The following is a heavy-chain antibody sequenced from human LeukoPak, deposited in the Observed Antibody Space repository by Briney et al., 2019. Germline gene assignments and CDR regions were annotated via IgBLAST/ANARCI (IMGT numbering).Heavy chain of an antibody. D-gene: IGHD3-10*01. Sequence: GGSLRLSCATSGFTFSNAWMNWVRQAPGKGLEWVGRIKSKTDGGRTDYAAPIKGRFTISRDDSKNTLYLQMNSLKTEDTAVYYCTTTPLTGWFGEKLGCRQYNWFDPWGQGTLVTVSS. V-gene: IGHV3-15*01. CDR3: TTTPLTGWFGEKLGCRQYNWFDP. CDR1: GFTFSNAW. CDR2: IKSKTDGGRT. J-gene: IGHJ5*02.